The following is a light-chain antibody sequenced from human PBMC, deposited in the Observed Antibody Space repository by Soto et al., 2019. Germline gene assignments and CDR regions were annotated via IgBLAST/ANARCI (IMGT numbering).Light chain of an antibody. CDR3: QQYRSYSS. Sequence: DIQMTQSPSTLSASVGDRVTITCRARQTVSRYLAWYQQRPGKAPKLLIYEASTLDSGVPSRFSGSGSGTEFTLTISSLQPDDFASYYCQQYRSYSSFGQGTRLEIK. J-gene: IGKJ2*01. V-gene: IGKV1-5*03. CDR1: QTVSRY. CDR2: EAS.